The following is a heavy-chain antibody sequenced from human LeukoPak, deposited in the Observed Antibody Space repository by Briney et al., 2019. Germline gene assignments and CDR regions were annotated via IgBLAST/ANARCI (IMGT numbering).Heavy chain of an antibody. CDR1: GFTFSTYG. Sequence: PGGSLRLSCVASGFTFSTYGMHWVRQAPGKGLEWVAMTSHDGSDKYYADSVKGRFTISRDNSKNTLYLQMSSLRPEDTAVYYCVKGIVVVTARAFDYWGQGTLVTVSS. CDR2: TSHDGSDK. J-gene: IGHJ4*02. D-gene: IGHD2-21*02. V-gene: IGHV3-30*18. CDR3: VKGIVVVTARAFDY.